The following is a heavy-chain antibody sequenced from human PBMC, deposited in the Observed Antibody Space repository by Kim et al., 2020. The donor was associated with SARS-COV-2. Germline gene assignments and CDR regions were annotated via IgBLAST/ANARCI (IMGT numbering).Heavy chain of an antibody. CDR1: GFSFRSYA. J-gene: IGHJ4*02. D-gene: IGHD2-15*01. CDR3: AKDPVGGLNY. CDR2: ISATGGDT. Sequence: GGSLRLSCAASGFSFRSYAMDWVRQAPGKGLEWVSAISATGGDTFYSDSVRGRFTISRDNSKSTLYLQMDNLRHEDTALYYCAKDPVGGLNYGGQGTLVTVPS. V-gene: IGHV3-23*01.